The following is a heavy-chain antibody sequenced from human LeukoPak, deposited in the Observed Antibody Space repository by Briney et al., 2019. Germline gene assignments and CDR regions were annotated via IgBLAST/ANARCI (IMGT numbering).Heavy chain of an antibody. D-gene: IGHD2-2*01. V-gene: IGHV3-23*01. CDR3: AKENIVVVPAAMIRDWFDP. J-gene: IGHJ5*02. CDR2: ISGGGGST. CDR1: GFTFSSYA. Sequence: GGSLRLSCAASGFTFSSYAMSWVRQAPGKGVEWVSAISGGGGSTYYADSVKGRFTISRDNSKNTLYLQMNSLRAEDTAVYYCAKENIVVVPAAMIRDWFDPWGQGTLVTVSS.